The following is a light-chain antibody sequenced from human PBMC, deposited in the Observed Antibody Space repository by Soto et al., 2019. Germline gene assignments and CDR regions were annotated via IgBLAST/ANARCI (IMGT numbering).Light chain of an antibody. CDR2: EVS. V-gene: IGLV2-18*02. Sequence: QSVLTQPPSVSGSPGQSVTISCTGTSSDIGDYNRVSWYQQPPGTAPKLIIYEVSNRPSGVPDRFSGSKSGNTASLTISGLQAEDEADYYCNSYTTSSSYIIFGGGTKVTVL. J-gene: IGLJ2*01. CDR1: SSDIGDYNR. CDR3: NSYTTSSSYII.